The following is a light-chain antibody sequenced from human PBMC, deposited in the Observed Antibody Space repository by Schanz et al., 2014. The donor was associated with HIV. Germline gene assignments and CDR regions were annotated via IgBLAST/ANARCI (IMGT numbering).Light chain of an antibody. CDR1: QSVSSSY. CDR3: QQSYSIPYT. J-gene: IGKJ2*01. CDR2: GAS. Sequence: EIVLTQSPGTLSLSPGERATLSCRASQSVSSSYLAWYQQKPGQAPRLLIYGASTRATGIPARFSGRGSGTDFTLTISSLQPEDFAAYYCQQSYSIPYTFGQGTKLQIK. V-gene: IGKV3-20*01.